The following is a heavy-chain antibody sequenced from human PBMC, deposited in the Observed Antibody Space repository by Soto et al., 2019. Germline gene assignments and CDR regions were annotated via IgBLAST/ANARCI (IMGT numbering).Heavy chain of an antibody. J-gene: IGHJ4*02. D-gene: IGHD2-2*01. Sequence: PGGSLRLSCAASGFTFSTYAMSWVRQAPGKGLEWVSAIGGSAESAYYGDSVKGRFTISRDNSKNTVYLQMNSLRAEDTAVYYCAVHCSTSSCSYWGQGTLVTAPQ. CDR2: IGGSAESA. V-gene: IGHV3-23*01. CDR3: AVHCSTSSCSY. CDR1: GFTFSTYA.